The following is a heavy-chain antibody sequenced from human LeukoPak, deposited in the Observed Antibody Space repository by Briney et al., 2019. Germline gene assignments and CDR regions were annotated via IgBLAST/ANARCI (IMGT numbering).Heavy chain of an antibody. D-gene: IGHD5-24*01. V-gene: IGHV1-2*02. J-gene: IGHJ4*02. CDR3: GNRRDGYNFALHY. Sequence: ASVKVSCKASGYTLTGYYMHWVRQAPGQGLEWMGWINPNSGGTNYAQKFQGRVTMTRDTSITTAYMELSRLTSDDTAVYYCGNRRDGYNFALHYWGQGTLVTVSS. CDR2: INPNSGGT. CDR1: GYTLTGYY.